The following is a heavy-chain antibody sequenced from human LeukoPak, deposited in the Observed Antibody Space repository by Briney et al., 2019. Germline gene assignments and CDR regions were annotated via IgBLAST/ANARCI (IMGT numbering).Heavy chain of an antibody. CDR1: GYSINNGYY. D-gene: IGHD3-22*01. Sequence: SETLSLTCSVSGYSINNGYYWGWIRQPPGKGLEWIGSIYHSGSTYYNPSLKSRVTMSVDTSKNQFSLKLSSVTAADTAVYYCARGIPGYFGTSGYYYEYWGQGTLVTVSS. CDR3: ARGIPGYFGTSGYYYEY. V-gene: IGHV4-38-2*02. J-gene: IGHJ4*02. CDR2: IYHSGST.